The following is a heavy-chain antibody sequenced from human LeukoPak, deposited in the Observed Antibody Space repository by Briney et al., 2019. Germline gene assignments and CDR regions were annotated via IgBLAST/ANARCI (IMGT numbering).Heavy chain of an antibody. J-gene: IGHJ4*02. CDR3: AKDLVEISMVGYFDY. Sequence: GGSLRLSCAASGFTFSSYSMNWVRQAPGKGLEWVASISGSGSYTYYADSVKGRFTISRDNAKNSLFLQMNNLRAEDTAVYYCAKDLVEISMVGYFDYWGQGTLVSVSS. CDR2: ISGSGSYT. V-gene: IGHV3-21*01. D-gene: IGHD5-12*01. CDR1: GFTFSSYS.